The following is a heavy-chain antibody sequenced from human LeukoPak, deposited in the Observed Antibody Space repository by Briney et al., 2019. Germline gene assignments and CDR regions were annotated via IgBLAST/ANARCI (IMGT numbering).Heavy chain of an antibody. CDR1: GYTFTGYY. CDR3: ARTRNYYDSSGYYPPQVDY. J-gene: IGHJ4*02. Sequence: ASVKVSCKASGYTFTGYYMHWVRQAPGQGLEWMGWINPNSGGTNYAQKFQGRVTMTRDTSISTAYMELSRLRSDDTAVYYCARTRNYYDSSGYYPPQVDYWGQGTLVTVSS. D-gene: IGHD3-22*01. V-gene: IGHV1-2*02. CDR2: INPNSGGT.